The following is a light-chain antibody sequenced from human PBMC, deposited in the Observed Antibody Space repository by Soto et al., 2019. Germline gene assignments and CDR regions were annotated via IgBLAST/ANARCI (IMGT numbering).Light chain of an antibody. J-gene: IGLJ2*01. CDR3: SSYTSSNTLEV. CDR1: SRDVGGSNY. V-gene: IGLV2-14*01. CDR2: EVS. Sequence: QSALIQPASVSGSPGQSITISCTGTSRDVGGSNYVSWYQHHPHRAPKLLIYEVSYRPSGVSSRFSGSKSGNTASLTISGLQAEDDADYCCSSYTSSNTLEVFGVGTKLTVL.